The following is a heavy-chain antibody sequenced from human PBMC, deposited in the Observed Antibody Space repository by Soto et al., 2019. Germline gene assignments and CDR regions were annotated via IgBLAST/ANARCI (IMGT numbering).Heavy chain of an antibody. J-gene: IGHJ5*01. CDR2: IKHTGDA. CDR3: ARVGRVHWFES. D-gene: IGHD1-26*01. V-gene: IGHV4-4*02. CDR1: GDSIKTETW. Sequence: QVHLQESGPGLVKPSETLSLTCAVSGDSIKTETWWSWLRQLPGTGLEWIGEIKHTGDANANPALRSRVSMSVDRNKNQFLVNQRLVCPEYTAVYLCARVGRVHWFESWGQGTLVTVSS.